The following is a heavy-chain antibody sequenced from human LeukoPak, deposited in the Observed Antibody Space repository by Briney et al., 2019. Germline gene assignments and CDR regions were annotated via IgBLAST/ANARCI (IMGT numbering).Heavy chain of an antibody. D-gene: IGHD6-13*01. J-gene: IGHJ4*02. V-gene: IGHV3-30-3*01. CDR2: ISVGGSNK. CDR1: GFTFSSYA. Sequence: GRSLRLSCAASGFTFSSYAMHWVRHAPGKGLECVAVISVGGSNKYYADSATRRFTISRYHSTNTLSLQVNSLRAEDTAVYSCARDIRYSSSWRLDYWGQGNLVTVSS. CDR3: ARDIRYSSSWRLDY.